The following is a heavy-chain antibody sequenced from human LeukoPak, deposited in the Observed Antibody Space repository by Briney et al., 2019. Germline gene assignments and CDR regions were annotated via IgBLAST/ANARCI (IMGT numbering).Heavy chain of an antibody. J-gene: IGHJ4*02. V-gene: IGHV3-74*01. CDR3: VRQYSYDSSGYYLWDY. D-gene: IGHD3-22*01. CDR1: GFTFSSYW. Sequence: GGSLRLSCAASGFTFSSYWMHWVRQAPGKGLVWVSRINSDGSSTTYADSVKGRFTISRDNAKNKLYLQMNSLRAEDTAMYYCVRQYSYDSSGYYLWDYWGQGTLVTVSS. CDR2: INSDGSST.